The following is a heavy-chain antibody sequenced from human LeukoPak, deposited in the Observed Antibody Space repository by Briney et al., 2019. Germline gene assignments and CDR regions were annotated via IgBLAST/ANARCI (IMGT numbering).Heavy chain of an antibody. Sequence: PGGSLRLSCAASGFTFSDYYMSWIREAPGKGLEWVSYISSSGSTIYYADSVKGRFTISRDNAKNSLYLQMNSLRAEDTAVYYCARDYYDSSGYYYFDYWGQGTLVTVSS. CDR1: GFTFSDYY. J-gene: IGHJ4*02. D-gene: IGHD3-22*01. V-gene: IGHV3-11*01. CDR2: ISSSGSTI. CDR3: ARDYYDSSGYYYFDY.